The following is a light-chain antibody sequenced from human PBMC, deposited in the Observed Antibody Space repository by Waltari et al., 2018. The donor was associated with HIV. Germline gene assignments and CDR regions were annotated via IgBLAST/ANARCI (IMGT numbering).Light chain of an antibody. J-gene: IGLJ3*02. CDR3: AAWDDSLNGLWV. V-gene: IGLV1-44*01. CDR1: NSNIGSNA. CDR2: GDN. Sequence: CSGSNSNIGSNAVNWYQQLPGTAPKLLIFGDNQRPSGVPERFSGSKSGTSASLAISGLQSEDEADYYCAAWDDSLNGLWVFGGGTKLTVL.